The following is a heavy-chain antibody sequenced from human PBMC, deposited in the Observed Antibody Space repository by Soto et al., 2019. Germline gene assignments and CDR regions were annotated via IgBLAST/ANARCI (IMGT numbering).Heavy chain of an antibody. V-gene: IGHV4-39*01. Sequence: WETLSLTCTVSGGSISSSSYYWGWIRQPPGKGLEWIGSIYYSGSTYYNPSLKSRVTISVDTSKNQFSLKLSSVTAADTAVYYCARRRRSTPMVVAATPSSNWFDPWGQGTLVTVSS. CDR2: IYYSGST. CDR3: ARRRRSTPMVVAATPSSNWFDP. D-gene: IGHD2-15*01. CDR1: GGSISSSSYY. J-gene: IGHJ5*02.